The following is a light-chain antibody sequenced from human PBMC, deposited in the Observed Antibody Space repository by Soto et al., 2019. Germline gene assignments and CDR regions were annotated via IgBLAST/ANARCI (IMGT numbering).Light chain of an antibody. Sequence: IQLTQSPASLSVSLGDRATLSCRASQSIRANLGWYQQKPGKTPRLLIYGASTRATGIPDRFSGRGSGTEFTLTISSLQSEDFAVYYCQQRSNWPRTFGRGTKVDIK. CDR1: QSIRAN. V-gene: IGKV3-15*01. CDR3: QQRSNWPRT. J-gene: IGKJ4*01. CDR2: GAS.